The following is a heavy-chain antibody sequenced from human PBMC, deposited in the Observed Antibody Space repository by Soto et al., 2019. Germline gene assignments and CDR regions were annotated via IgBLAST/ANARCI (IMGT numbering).Heavy chain of an antibody. CDR2: MDPDSGKT. D-gene: IGHD3-3*01. V-gene: IGHV1-8*01. J-gene: IGHJ5*02. CDR1: GYTFTSHK. Sequence: QVQLVQSGAEVKKPGASVKVSCKASGYTFTSHKINWVRQATGQGLEWMGWMDPDSGKTAYVQKFQGRVTMTRNTSIGTAYMELNSLRSEDTAMYYCAGQHDDYWGGFYWFDPWGQGTLVNVSS. CDR3: AGQHDDYWGGFYWFDP.